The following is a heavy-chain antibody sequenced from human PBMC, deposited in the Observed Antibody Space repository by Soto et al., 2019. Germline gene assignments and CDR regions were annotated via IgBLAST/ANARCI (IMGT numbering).Heavy chain of an antibody. Sequence: QVQLVQSGAEVKKPGASVKVSCKASGYTFTSYAMHWVRQAPGQRLEWMRWINAGNGNTKYSQKFQGRVTITRDTSASTAYMELSSLRSEDTAVYYCARVARATVTVLYAFDIWGQGTMVTVSS. J-gene: IGHJ3*02. CDR2: INAGNGNT. V-gene: IGHV1-3*01. CDR1: GYTFTSYA. D-gene: IGHD4-17*01. CDR3: ARVARATVTVLYAFDI.